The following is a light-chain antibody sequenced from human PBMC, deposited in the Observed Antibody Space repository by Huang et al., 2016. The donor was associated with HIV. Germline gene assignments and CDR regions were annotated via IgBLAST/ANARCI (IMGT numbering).Light chain of an antibody. CDR3: QQRTYSFT. J-gene: IGKJ3*01. CDR2: DAS. Sequence: EIVLTQSPATLSLSPGERATLSCRASQSVGSFLAWYQQKPGQAPRLLIYDASDRATGIPARFSGSGSGTDFTLTISSLEPEDFAGYYCQQRTYSFTFGPGTKVD. CDR1: QSVGSF. V-gene: IGKV3-11*01.